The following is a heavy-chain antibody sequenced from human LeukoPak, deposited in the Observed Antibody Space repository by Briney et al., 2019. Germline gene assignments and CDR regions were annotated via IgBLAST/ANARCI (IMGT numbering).Heavy chain of an antibody. Sequence: GGSLRLSCAASGFTFSSYAMSWVRQAPGKGVEWVSAISGSCGSTYYADSVKGRFTISRDNSKNTLYLQMNSLRAEDTAVYYCAKVLAESGFSSGWSRGFDYWGQGTLVTVPS. J-gene: IGHJ4*02. CDR1: GFTFSSYA. CDR2: ISGSCGST. V-gene: IGHV3-23*01. D-gene: IGHD6-19*01. CDR3: AKVLAESGFSSGWSRGFDY.